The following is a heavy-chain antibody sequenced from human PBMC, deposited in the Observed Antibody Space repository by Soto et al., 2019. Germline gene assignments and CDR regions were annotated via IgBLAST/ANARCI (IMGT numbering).Heavy chain of an antibody. J-gene: IGHJ4*02. CDR1: GGSVSSGSYY. CDR3: AGRSRVVAPTGY. D-gene: IGHD2-15*01. V-gene: IGHV4-61*01. Sequence: SETLSLTCTVSGGSVSSGSYYWSWIRQPPGKGLEWIGYIYYSGSTNYNPSLKSRVTISVDTSKNQFSLKLSSVTAVDTAVYYCAGRSRVVAPTGYWGQGTLVTVSS. CDR2: IYYSGST.